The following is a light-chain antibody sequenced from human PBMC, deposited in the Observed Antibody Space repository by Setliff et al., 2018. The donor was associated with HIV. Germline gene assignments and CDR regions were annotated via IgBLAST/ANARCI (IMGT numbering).Light chain of an antibody. CDR1: RTNIGNYES. CDR2: HVT. V-gene: IGLV2-14*03. J-gene: IGLJ3*02. CDR3: SSFTTSKTLE. Sequence: QSALTQPASVSGSPGQSITISCTGSRTNIGNYESISWYQQHPGKAPKLMIFHVTERPSGISDRFSGSKSDNTASLTISGLQTEDEADYYCSSFTTSKTLEFGGGTKVTVL.